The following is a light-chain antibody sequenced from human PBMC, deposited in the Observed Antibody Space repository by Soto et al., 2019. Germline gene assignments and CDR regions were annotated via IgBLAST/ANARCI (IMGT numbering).Light chain of an antibody. CDR3: HQYNDWPRT. CDR2: GAS. Sequence: EIVMTQSPATLSVSPGERATLSCRASQSVSSTLAWYQLRPGQAPSLLIYGASTRATGIPARFSGSGSGTEFTLTISSLQSEDFAVYYCHQYNDWPRTFGQGTKVEI. CDR1: QSVSST. V-gene: IGKV3-15*01. J-gene: IGKJ1*01.